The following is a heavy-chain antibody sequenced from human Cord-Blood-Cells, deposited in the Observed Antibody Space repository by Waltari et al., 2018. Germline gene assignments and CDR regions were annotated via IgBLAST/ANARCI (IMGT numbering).Heavy chain of an antibody. D-gene: IGHD3-3*02. CDR1: GYTFTSYD. J-gene: IGHJ3*02. Sequence: QVQLVQSGAEVKKPGASVKVSCKASGYTFTSYDINWVRQAPGQGVEWMGWMNTNSGNTGYAQKFQGRVTMTRNTSISTAYMELSSLRSEDPAVYYCARGMFGTELADAFDIWGQGTMVTVSS. CDR2: MNTNSGNT. V-gene: IGHV1-8*01. CDR3: ARGMFGTELADAFDI.